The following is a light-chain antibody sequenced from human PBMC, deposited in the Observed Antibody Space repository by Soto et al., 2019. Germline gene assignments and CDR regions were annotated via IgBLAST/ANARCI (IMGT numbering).Light chain of an antibody. J-gene: IGKJ5*01. V-gene: IGKV2-24*01. CDR2: KIS. Sequence: DIVMTQTPLSSPVTLGQPASISCRSSQSLVHSDGSTYLSWLHQRPGQPPRLLIYKISIRFSGVPDRFSGSGAGTDFTLKISRVEAEDVGVYYCMQTTQFPITFGQGTRLQIK. CDR3: MQTTQFPIT. CDR1: QSLVHSDGSTY.